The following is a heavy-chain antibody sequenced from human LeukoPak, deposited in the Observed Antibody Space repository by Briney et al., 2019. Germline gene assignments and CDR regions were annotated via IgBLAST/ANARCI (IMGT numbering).Heavy chain of an antibody. CDR3: ASGNPTAMVTLAGAFDI. CDR1: GFTFSSYW. V-gene: IGHV3-7*01. D-gene: IGHD5-18*01. CDR2: IKQDGSEK. J-gene: IGHJ3*02. Sequence: GGSLRLSCAASGFTFSSYWMSWVRQAPGKGLEWVANIKQDGSEKYYVDSVKGRFTISRDNAKNSLYLQMNSLRAEDTAVYYCASGNPTAMVTLAGAFDIWGQGTMVTVSS.